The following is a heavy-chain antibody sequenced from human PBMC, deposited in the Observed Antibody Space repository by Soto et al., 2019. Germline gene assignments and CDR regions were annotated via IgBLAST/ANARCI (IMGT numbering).Heavy chain of an antibody. J-gene: IGHJ4*02. Sequence: EVQLLESGGGLVQPGVSLRLSCAASGFTFSSDVMSWVRQAPGKGLEWVSAISGSGGSTYYGDSVKGRFTISRDNSKNTLYLQMNSLRAEDTAVYYCAKVRVDYYDSSGPIDYWGQGTLVTVSS. V-gene: IGHV3-23*01. CDR3: AKVRVDYYDSSGPIDY. CDR1: GFTFSSDV. D-gene: IGHD3-22*01. CDR2: ISGSGGST.